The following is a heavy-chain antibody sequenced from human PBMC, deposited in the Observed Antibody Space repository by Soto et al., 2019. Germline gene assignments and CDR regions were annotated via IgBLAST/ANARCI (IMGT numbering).Heavy chain of an antibody. CDR1: GGSISSYY. J-gene: IGHJ4*02. D-gene: IGHD3-22*01. Sequence: SETLSLTCTVSGGSISSYYWSWIRQPAGKGLEWIGRIYTSGSTNYNPSLKSRVTMSVDTSKNQFSLKLSSATAADTAVYYCASTTYYYDSSGYSVFDYWGQGTLVTVSS. CDR3: ASTTYYYDSSGYSVFDY. CDR2: IYTSGST. V-gene: IGHV4-4*07.